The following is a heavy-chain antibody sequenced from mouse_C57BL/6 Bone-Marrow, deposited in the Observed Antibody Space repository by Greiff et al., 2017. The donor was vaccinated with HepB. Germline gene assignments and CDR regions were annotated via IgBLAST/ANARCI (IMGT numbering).Heavy chain of an antibody. D-gene: IGHD1-2*01. V-gene: IGHV14-4*01. J-gene: IGHJ2*01. CDR1: GFNIKDDY. Sequence: EVQLQQSGAELVRPGASVKLSCTASGFNIKDDYMHWVKQRPEQGLEWIGWIDPENGDTEYASKFQGKATITADTSSNTAYLQLSSLTSEDTAVYYCTTSLLRLTGSYYFDYWGQVTTLTVSS. CDR3: TTSLLRLTGSYYFDY. CDR2: IDPENGDT.